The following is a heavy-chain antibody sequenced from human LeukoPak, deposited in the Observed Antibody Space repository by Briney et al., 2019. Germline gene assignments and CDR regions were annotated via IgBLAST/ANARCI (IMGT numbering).Heavy chain of an antibody. CDR1: GYTFTSYG. Sequence: GASVKVSCKASGYTFTSYGISWVRQAPGQGLEWMGWISAYNGNTNYAQKLQGRVTMTTDTSTSTAYMELRSLRSDDTAVYYCAREGSSSWYPIYYYYGMDVWGQGTTDTVSS. V-gene: IGHV1-18*01. CDR2: ISAYNGNT. D-gene: IGHD6-13*01. J-gene: IGHJ6*02. CDR3: AREGSSSWYPIYYYYGMDV.